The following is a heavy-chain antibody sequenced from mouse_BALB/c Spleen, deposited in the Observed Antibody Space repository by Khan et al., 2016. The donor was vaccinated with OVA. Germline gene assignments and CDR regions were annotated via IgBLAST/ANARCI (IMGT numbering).Heavy chain of an antibody. CDR3: VREGAYYRSDGWFAY. CDR1: GYTFTTYT. D-gene: IGHD2-14*01. CDR2: IIPSNDYT. J-gene: IGHJ3*01. V-gene: IGHV1-4*01. Sequence: QVLLQQSGAELARPGASVKMSCKASGYTFTTYTIHWVKQRPGQGLEWIGYIIPSNDYTNYNQKFKDRATLTADKSSSTAYMQLSSLTSEDSAVYYCVREGAYYRSDGWFAYWGQGTLVTVSA.